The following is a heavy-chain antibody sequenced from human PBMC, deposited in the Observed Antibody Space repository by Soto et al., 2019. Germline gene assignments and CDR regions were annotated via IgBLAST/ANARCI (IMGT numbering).Heavy chain of an antibody. J-gene: IGHJ5*02. D-gene: IGHD3-10*01. CDR1: GYTFTTYG. Sequence: QVQLVQSGAEVKKPGASVKVSCKASGYTFTTYGITWVRQAPGQGLEWIGWISAYNGNTNYAQKFQGRVTMTTDTSTTTAYMELRSLRSDDTAVYYCARDLYYGSGGYRWCDPWGQGTLVTVSS. CDR2: ISAYNGNT. V-gene: IGHV1-18*04. CDR3: ARDLYYGSGGYRWCDP.